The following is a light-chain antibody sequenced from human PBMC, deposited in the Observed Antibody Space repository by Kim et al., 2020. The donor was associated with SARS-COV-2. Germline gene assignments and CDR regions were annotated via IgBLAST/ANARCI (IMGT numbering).Light chain of an antibody. V-gene: IGKV3-15*01. CDR1: QSVSSN. J-gene: IGKJ4*01. Sequence: VSPGERATLSCRASQSVSSNLAWYQQKPGQAPRLLIYGASTRATGIPARFSGSGSGTEFTLTISSLQSEDFAVYYCQQYNNWPPLTFGGGTKVDIK. CDR2: GAS. CDR3: QQYNNWPPLT.